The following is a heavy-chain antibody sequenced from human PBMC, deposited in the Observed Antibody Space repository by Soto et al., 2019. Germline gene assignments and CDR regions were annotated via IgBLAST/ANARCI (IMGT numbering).Heavy chain of an antibody. J-gene: IGHJ6*03. CDR1: GFTFSSYA. CDR3: AKLYYYDSSGARYMDV. V-gene: IGHV3-23*01. D-gene: IGHD3-22*01. CDR2: ISGSGGST. Sequence: PGGSLRLSCAASGFTFSSYAMSWVRQAPGKWLEWFSAISGSGGSTYYADSVKGRFTISRDNSKNTLYLQMNSLRAEDTAVYYCAKLYYYDSSGARYMDVWGKGTTVTVS.